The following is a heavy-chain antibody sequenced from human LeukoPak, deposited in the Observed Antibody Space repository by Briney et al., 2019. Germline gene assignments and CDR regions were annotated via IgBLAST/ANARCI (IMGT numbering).Heavy chain of an antibody. CDR1: GFTFSSYS. Sequence: GGSLRLSCAASGFTFSSYSINWVRQAPGKGLEWVSSISSSSSYIYYADSVKGRFTISRDNAKNSLYLQMNSLRAEDTAVYYCARAGGYSSGWGIDYWGQGTLVTVSS. CDR3: ARAGGYSSGWGIDY. J-gene: IGHJ4*02. D-gene: IGHD6-19*01. V-gene: IGHV3-21*01. CDR2: ISSSSSYI.